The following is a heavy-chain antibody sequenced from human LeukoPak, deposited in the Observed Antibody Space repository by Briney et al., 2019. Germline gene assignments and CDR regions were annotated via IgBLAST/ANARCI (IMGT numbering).Heavy chain of an antibody. CDR3: ARVFRPSLTVFIIRGAFDI. CDR1: GYTFTSYA. Sequence: ASVKVSCKASGYTFTSYAMHWVRQAPGQRLEWMGWINAGNGNTKYSQKFQGRVTITRDTSASTAYMELSSLRSEDTAVYYCARVFRPSLTVFIIRGAFDIWAKGQWSPSLQ. D-gene: IGHD3-3*01. CDR2: INAGNGNT. V-gene: IGHV1-3*01. J-gene: IGHJ3*02.